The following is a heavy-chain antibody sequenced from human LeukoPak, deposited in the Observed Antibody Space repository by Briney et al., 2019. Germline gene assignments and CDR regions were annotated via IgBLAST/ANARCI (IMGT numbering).Heavy chain of an antibody. J-gene: IGHJ4*02. CDR3: ARHGGYRFDF. V-gene: IGHV4-34*01. CDR2: INHSGST. CDR1: GGSFSGYY. D-gene: IGHD3-16*01. Sequence: PSETLSLTCAVYGGSFSGYYWSWIRQPPGKGLEWIGEINHSGSTNYNPSLNRRVTISIDKSRNQFSLTLNFVTAADTAFYYCARHGGYRFDFWGQGALVTVSS.